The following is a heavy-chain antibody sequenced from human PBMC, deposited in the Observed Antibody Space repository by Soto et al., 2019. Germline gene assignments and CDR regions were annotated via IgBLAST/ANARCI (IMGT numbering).Heavy chain of an antibody. CDR2: ISSSGGSA. CDR1: GFTFSSYG. V-gene: IGHV3-23*01. Sequence: EVQLLESGGGLVQPGGSLRLSCAASGFTFSSYGMNWVRQAPGKGLEWVSAISSSGGSAYYADSVKGRFTISRDNSKNTLYLQMNSLRAEDTAVYYCARGATSPSYWGQGTLVTVSS. CDR3: ARGATSPSY. J-gene: IGHJ4*02.